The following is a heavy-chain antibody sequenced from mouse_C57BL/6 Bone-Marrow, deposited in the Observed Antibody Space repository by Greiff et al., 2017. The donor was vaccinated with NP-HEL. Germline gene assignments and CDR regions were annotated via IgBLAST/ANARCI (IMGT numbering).Heavy chain of an antibody. V-gene: IGHV5-4*01. CDR3: ARYGSSYDAMDY. Sequence: EVQLVESGGGLVKPGGSLKLSCAASGFTFSSYAMSWVRQTPEKRLEWVATISDGGSYTYYPDNVKGRFTISRDNAKNNLYLQMSHLKSEDTAMYYCARYGSSYDAMDYWGQGTSVTVSS. CDR2: ISDGGSYT. D-gene: IGHD1-1*01. J-gene: IGHJ4*01. CDR1: GFTFSSYA.